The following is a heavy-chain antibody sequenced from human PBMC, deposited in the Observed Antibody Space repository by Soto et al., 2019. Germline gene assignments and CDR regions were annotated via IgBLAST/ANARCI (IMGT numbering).Heavy chain of an antibody. D-gene: IGHD2-15*01. Sequence: GGPLRLSCAASGFTFSSYAMNWVRQAPGKGLEWVSAISGSGGSTYYADSVKGRFTISRDNSKNTLYLQMNSLRAEDTAVYYCAKDSPLDIVVVVAATRYGMDVWGQGTTVTVSS. CDR1: GFTFSSYA. CDR2: ISGSGGST. CDR3: AKDSPLDIVVVVAATRYGMDV. J-gene: IGHJ6*02. V-gene: IGHV3-23*01.